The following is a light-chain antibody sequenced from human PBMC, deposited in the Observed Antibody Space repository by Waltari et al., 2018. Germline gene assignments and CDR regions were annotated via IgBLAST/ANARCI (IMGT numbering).Light chain of an antibody. Sequence: YQQLPGTAPKLLIYTNKQRSTRVPDRFSASKSGTSASLAITGLRSEDEADYYCAAWDDSLRVVFGGGTKLTVL. V-gene: IGLV1-47*01. J-gene: IGLJ2*01. CDR3: AAWDDSLRVV. CDR2: TNK.